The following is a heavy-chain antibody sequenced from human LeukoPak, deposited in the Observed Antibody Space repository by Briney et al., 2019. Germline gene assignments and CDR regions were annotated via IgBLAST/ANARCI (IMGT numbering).Heavy chain of an antibody. J-gene: IGHJ4*02. CDR1: GGSISSSSYY. V-gene: IGHV4-61*05. CDR2: IYYSGST. Sequence: SETLSLTCTVSGGSISSSSYYWGWIRQPPGKGLEWIGYIYYSGSTNYNPSLKSRVTISVDTSKNQFSLKLSSVTAADTAVYYCARVRIAAAGTLYYFDYWGQGTLVTVSS. CDR3: ARVRIAAAGTLYYFDY. D-gene: IGHD6-13*01.